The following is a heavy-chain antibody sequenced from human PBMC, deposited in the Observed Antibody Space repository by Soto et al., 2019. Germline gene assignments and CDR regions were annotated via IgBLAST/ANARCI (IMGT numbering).Heavy chain of an antibody. CDR3: AKAVAAAGLYYYYGMDV. J-gene: IGHJ6*02. D-gene: IGHD6-13*01. CDR2: ISGSGGST. CDR1: GFTFSSYA. V-gene: IGHV3-23*01. Sequence: GGSLRLSCAASGFTFSSYAMSWVRQAPGKGLEWVSAISGSGGSTYYADSVKGRFTISGDNSKNTLYLQMNSLRAEDTAVYYCAKAVAAAGLYYYYGMDVWGQGTTVTVLL.